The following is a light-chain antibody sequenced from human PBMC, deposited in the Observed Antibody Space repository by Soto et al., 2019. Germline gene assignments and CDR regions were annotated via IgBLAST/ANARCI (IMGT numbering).Light chain of an antibody. CDR2: KVS. V-gene: IGKV2-30*01. CDR3: MQGSHWPRT. J-gene: IGKJ1*01. CDR1: QSLVNSDGNTY. Sequence: EVVMTQSPLSLPVTLGQPASISCRSSQSLVNSDGNTYLNWFHQRPGQSPRRLIYKVSNRDSGVPDRFSGSGSGTDFTLRISRVEAEDVGVYYGMQGSHWPRTFGQGTRVEIK.